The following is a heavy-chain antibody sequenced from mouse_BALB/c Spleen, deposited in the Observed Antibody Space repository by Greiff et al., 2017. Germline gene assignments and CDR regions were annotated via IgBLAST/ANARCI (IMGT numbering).Heavy chain of an antibody. CDR2: ISSGGST. D-gene: IGHD2-3*01. J-gene: IGHJ4*01. CDR1: GFTFSSYA. V-gene: IGHV5-6-5*01. Sequence: EVKVVESGGGLVKPGGSLKLSCAASGFTFSSYAMSWVRQTPEKRLEWVASISSGGSTYYPDSVKGRFTISRDNARNILYLQMSSLRSEDTAMYYCARLFYDGYYNAMDYWGQGTSVTVSS. CDR3: ARLFYDGYYNAMDY.